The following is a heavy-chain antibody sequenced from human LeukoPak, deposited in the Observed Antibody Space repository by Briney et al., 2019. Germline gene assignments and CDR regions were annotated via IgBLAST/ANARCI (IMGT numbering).Heavy chain of an antibody. CDR2: INSDGSRI. CDR1: GFTFTSYT. Sequence: PGGSLRLSCAASGFTFTSYTMNWVRQAPGKGLVWVSRINSDGSRISYADSVKGRFTISRDNAKNTLYLQMNSLRAEDTAMYYCARQSAGGDDIWGQGTLVTVSS. CDR3: ARQSAGGDDI. D-gene: IGHD3-16*01. J-gene: IGHJ3*02. V-gene: IGHV3-74*01.